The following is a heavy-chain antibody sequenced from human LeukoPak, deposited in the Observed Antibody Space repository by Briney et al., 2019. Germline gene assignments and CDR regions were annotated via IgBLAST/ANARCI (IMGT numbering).Heavy chain of an antibody. J-gene: IGHJ4*02. CDR3: ARESSSGWYSSYYFDY. V-gene: IGHV3-30*04. D-gene: IGHD6-19*01. CDR2: ISYDGSNK. CDR1: GFTFSGYA. Sequence: GGSLRLSCAASGFTFSGYAMHWVRQAPGKGLEWVAVISYDGSNKYYADSVKGRFTISRDNSKNTLYLQMNSLRAEDTAVYYCARESSSGWYSSYYFDYWGQGTLVTVSS.